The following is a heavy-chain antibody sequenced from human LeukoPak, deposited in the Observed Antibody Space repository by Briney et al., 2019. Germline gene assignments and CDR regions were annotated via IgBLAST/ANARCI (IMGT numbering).Heavy chain of an antibody. CDR3: ARAPSEIGGYYPEYFRH. D-gene: IGHD3-22*01. Sequence: PGGSLRLSCAASGFTFSSYSMHWVRQAPGKGLVWVSRIKSDGSTRYADSVKGRFTVSRDNAKNTVSLQMNSLRAEDTGVYYCARAPSEIGGYYPEYFRHWGQGTLVIVSS. CDR2: IKSDGST. V-gene: IGHV3-74*01. J-gene: IGHJ1*01. CDR1: GFTFSSYS.